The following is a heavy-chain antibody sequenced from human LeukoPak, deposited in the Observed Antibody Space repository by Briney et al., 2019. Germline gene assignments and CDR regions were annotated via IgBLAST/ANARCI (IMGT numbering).Heavy chain of an antibody. D-gene: IGHD3-10*01. CDR1: GFTFSSYA. Sequence: GGSLRLSCAASGFTFSSYAMGWVRQAPGKGLEWVSAISGSGGSTYYVDSVKGRFTISRDNSKNTLYLQMNSLRAEDTAVYYCAKVVTMVRGVILDYWGQGTLVTVSS. J-gene: IGHJ4*02. V-gene: IGHV3-23*01. CDR3: AKVVTMVRGVILDY. CDR2: ISGSGGST.